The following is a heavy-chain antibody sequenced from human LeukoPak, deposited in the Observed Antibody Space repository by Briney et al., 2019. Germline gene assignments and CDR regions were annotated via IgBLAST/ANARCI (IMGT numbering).Heavy chain of an antibody. CDR2: INPNSGGT. D-gene: IGHD5-24*01. CDR3: ARDPIRELPTPLEIDY. CDR1: GYTFTGYY. Sequence: GASVKVSCKASGYTFTGYYMHWVRQAPGQGLEWMGWINPNSGGTSYAQKFQGRVTMTRDMSTSTVYMELSSLRSEDTAVYYCARDPIRELPTPLEIDYWGQGTLLTVSS. J-gene: IGHJ4*02. V-gene: IGHV1-2*02.